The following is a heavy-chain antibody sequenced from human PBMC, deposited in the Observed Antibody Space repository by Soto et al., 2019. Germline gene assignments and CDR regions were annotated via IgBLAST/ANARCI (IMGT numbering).Heavy chain of an antibody. CDR2: ISGSGGST. D-gene: IGHD2-15*01. J-gene: IGHJ6*02. V-gene: IGHV3-23*01. CDR3: AKGTFVVVAARGMYYYGMDV. CDR1: GFTFSSYA. Sequence: GGSLRLSCAASGFTFSSYAMSWVRQAPGKGLEWVSAISGSGGSTYYADSVKGRFTISRDNSKNTLYLQMNSLRAEDTAVYYCAKGTFVVVAARGMYYYGMDVWGQGTTVTVSS.